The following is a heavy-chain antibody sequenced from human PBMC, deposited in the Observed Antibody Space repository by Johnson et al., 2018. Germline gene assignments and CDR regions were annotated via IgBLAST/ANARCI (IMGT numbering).Heavy chain of an antibody. CDR1: GFTFSNAW. D-gene: IGHD3-16*01. CDR2: IKSKTDGGTT. Sequence: VQLVESGGGLVKPGGSLRLSCAASGFTFSNAWMSWVRQAPGKGLEWVGRIKSKTDGGTTDYAAPVTGRFTISRDDSKNTLYLQMNSLKTVDTAVYYCTKAGLTGGIVQHWGQGTLVTVSS. J-gene: IGHJ1*01. CDR3: TKAGLTGGIVQH. V-gene: IGHV3-15*01.